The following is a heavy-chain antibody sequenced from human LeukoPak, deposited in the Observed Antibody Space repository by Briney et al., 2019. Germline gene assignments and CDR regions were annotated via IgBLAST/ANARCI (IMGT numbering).Heavy chain of an antibody. CDR3: AREGEVYDYSNLGDFDI. Sequence: PSETLSLTCTVSGDSISSVYYCGWVRPPPGKGLERSGSGYHSGSTYYNPSLKSRVTISVDTSKNQFSLKLSSVTAADTAVYYCAREGEVYDYSNLGDFDIWGQGTMVTVSS. D-gene: IGHD4-11*01. V-gene: IGHV4-38-2*02. CDR1: GDSISSVYY. J-gene: IGHJ3*02. CDR2: GYHSGST.